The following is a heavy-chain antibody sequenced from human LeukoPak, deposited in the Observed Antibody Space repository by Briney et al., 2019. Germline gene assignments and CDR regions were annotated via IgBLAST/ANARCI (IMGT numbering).Heavy chain of an antibody. D-gene: IGHD3-9*01. Sequence: GESLRLSCTASGFTFSNFWMGWVRQAPGKGLEWVANIKQDETEKFYLGSVKGRFTISRDNAKNSLYLQMNSLRAEDTAVYYCARGRYFDWSDPYDAFDIWGQGTMVTVSS. J-gene: IGHJ3*02. V-gene: IGHV3-7*01. CDR3: ARGRYFDWSDPYDAFDI. CDR1: GFTFSNFW. CDR2: IKQDETEK.